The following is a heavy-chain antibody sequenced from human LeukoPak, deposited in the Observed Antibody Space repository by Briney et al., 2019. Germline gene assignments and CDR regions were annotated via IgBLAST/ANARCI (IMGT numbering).Heavy chain of an antibody. V-gene: IGHV4-59*08. CDR1: GGSISSYY. Sequence: SETLSLTCTVSGGSISSYYWSWIRQPPGKGLEWIGHIYYSGSTNYNPSLKSRVTISVDTSKNQFSLKLSSVTAADTAVYYCAGRTKYYFDYWGQGTLVTVSS. D-gene: IGHD1-1*01. CDR3: AGRTKYYFDY. J-gene: IGHJ4*02. CDR2: IYYSGST.